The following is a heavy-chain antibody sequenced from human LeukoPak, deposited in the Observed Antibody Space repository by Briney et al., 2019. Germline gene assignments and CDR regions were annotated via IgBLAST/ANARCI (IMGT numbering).Heavy chain of an antibody. J-gene: IGHJ4*02. Sequence: ASVKVSCKASGYTFTGYYMHWVRQAPGQGLEWMGWINPNSGGTNYAQKFQGRVTMTRDTSISTAYMELSRLRSDDTAVYYCAIASGYSSRWYDYWGQGTLVTVSS. D-gene: IGHD6-13*01. V-gene: IGHV1-2*02. CDR2: INPNSGGT. CDR1: GYTFTGYY. CDR3: AIASGYSSRWYDY.